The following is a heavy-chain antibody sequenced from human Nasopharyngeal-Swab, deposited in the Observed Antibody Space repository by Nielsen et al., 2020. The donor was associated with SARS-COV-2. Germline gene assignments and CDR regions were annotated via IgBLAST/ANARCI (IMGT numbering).Heavy chain of an antibody. Sequence: WIRQPPGKGLERVAVTSYDGSNKYYADSVKGRFTISRDNSKNTLYLQMNSLRAEDTAVYYCAKGGYSGYDPLGMDVWGQGTTVTVSS. CDR2: TSYDGSNK. D-gene: IGHD5-12*01. V-gene: IGHV3-30*18. J-gene: IGHJ6*02. CDR3: AKGGYSGYDPLGMDV.